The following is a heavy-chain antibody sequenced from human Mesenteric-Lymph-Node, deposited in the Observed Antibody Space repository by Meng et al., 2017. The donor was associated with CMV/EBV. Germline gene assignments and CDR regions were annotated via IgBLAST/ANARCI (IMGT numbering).Heavy chain of an antibody. Sequence: GESLKISCAASGFTFSSYWMSWVRQAPGKGLEWVANIKQDGSEKYYVDSVKGRFTISRDNAKNSLYLQMNSLRAEDTAVYYCARELQVVPAALYGMDVWGQGTTVTVYS. V-gene: IGHV3-7*01. CDR1: GFTFSSYW. CDR3: ARELQVVPAALYGMDV. CDR2: IKQDGSEK. J-gene: IGHJ6*02. D-gene: IGHD2-2*01.